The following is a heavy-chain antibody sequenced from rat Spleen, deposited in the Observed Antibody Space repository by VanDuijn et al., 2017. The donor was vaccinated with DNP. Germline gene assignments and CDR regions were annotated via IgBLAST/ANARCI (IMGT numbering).Heavy chain of an antibody. V-gene: IGHV5-31*01. J-gene: IGHJ2*01. CDR2: TSNTGVNT. Sequence: EVQLVESGGGPVQPGRSLKLSCVASGFIFSNFWMTWIRQAPGKGLEWVASTSNTGVNTYSSDSVKGRFSLSRDNAKSTLYLRVNSLRSEDTATYYCTSNPHIRTAAPFDYWCQGAMVTVSS. CDR3: TSNPHIRTAAPFDY. D-gene: IGHD3-8*01. CDR1: GFIFSNFW.